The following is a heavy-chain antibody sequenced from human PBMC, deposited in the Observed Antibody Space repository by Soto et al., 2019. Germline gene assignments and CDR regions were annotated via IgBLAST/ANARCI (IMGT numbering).Heavy chain of an antibody. V-gene: IGHV3-43*01. J-gene: IGHJ5*02. Sequence: GGSLRLSCAASGFTFDDYTMHWVRQAPGKGLEWVSLISWDGGSTYYADSVEGRFTISRDNSKNSLYLQMNSLRTEDTALYYCAKSEHALAAAEGWFDPWGQGTLVTVSS. CDR2: ISWDGGST. CDR3: AKSEHALAAAEGWFDP. CDR1: GFTFDDYT. D-gene: IGHD6-13*01.